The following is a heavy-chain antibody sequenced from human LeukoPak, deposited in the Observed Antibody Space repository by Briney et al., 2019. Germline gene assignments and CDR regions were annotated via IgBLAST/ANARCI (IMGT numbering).Heavy chain of an antibody. J-gene: IGHJ4*02. CDR2: INHSGST. D-gene: IGHD5-24*01. CDR3: AKGGDGYTY. Sequence: SETLSLTCAVYGGSFSGYYWSWIRQPPGKGLEWIGEINHSGSTNYNPSPKSRVTISVGTSKNQFSLKLSSVTAADTAVYYCAKGGDGYTYWGQGTLVTVSS. CDR1: GGSFSGYY. V-gene: IGHV4-34*01.